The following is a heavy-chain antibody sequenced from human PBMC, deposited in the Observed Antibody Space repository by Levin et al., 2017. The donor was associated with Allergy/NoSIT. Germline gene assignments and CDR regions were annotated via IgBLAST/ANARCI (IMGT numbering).Heavy chain of an antibody. Sequence: SVKVSCKASGDTFSKYAISWVRQVPGQGLEWMGGVFPTFGTSNYAQKFQGRVTITADLSTNTAYMEVSSLRSDDTALYFCARQMSPGYSSTWYFDSWGQGTRVTVSS. V-gene: IGHV1-69*13. CDR2: VFPTFGTS. CDR3: ARQMSPGYSSTWYFDS. D-gene: IGHD6-13*01. J-gene: IGHJ4*02. CDR1: GDTFSKYA.